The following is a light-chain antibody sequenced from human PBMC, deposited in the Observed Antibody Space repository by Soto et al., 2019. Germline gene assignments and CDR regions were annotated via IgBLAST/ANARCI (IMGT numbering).Light chain of an antibody. CDR2: WAS. CDR3: QQYYSTPPT. CDR1: QSVLYSSNNMNY. J-gene: IGKJ2*01. V-gene: IGKV4-1*01. Sequence: DIVMTQSPDSLAVSLGERATINWKSSQSVLYSSNNMNYLAWYQQKPGQPPKLLIYWASTRESGVPDRFSGSGSGTDFTLTISSLQAEDVAVYYCQQYYSTPPTFGQGTKLEIK.